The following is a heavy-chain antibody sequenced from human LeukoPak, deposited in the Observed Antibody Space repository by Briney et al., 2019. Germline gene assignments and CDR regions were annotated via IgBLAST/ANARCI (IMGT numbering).Heavy chain of an antibody. D-gene: IGHD3-16*02. CDR2: IFYSGST. CDR3: ARGRARHGSYPWFDS. CDR1: GDSIGSYY. V-gene: IGHV4-59*01. Sequence: PSETLSLTCSVSGDSIGSYYWTWIRQSPGKGLEWIGYIFYSGSTNYSPSLKGRVTISVDTSNNQFSLQLRSVTAADTAIYHCARGRARHGSYPWFDSWGQETLVTVSS. J-gene: IGHJ5*01.